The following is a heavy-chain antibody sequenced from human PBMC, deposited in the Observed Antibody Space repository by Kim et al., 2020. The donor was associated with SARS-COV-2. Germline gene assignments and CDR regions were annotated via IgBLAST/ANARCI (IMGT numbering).Heavy chain of an antibody. V-gene: IGHV4-59*01. CDR1: GGSISSYY. D-gene: IGHD5-18*01. CDR3: ARGTMDTAMVIRVNYFDY. CDR2: IYYSGST. J-gene: IGHJ4*02. Sequence: SETLSLTCTVSGGSISSYYWSWIRQPPGKGLEWIGYIYYSGSTNYNPSLKSRVTISVDTSKNQFSLKLSSVTAADTAVYYCARGTMDTAMVIRVNYFDYWGQGTLVTVSS.